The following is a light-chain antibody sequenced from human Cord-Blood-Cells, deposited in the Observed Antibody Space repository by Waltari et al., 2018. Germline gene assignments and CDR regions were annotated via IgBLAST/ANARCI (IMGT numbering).Light chain of an antibody. CDR1: RSDVGSYNL. CDR3: CSYAGSSTWV. Sequence: QPALTQPASVSGSPGQSITISCTGTRSDVGSYNLVSWYQQHPGKAPKLRIYEGSKRPSGVSNRFSGSKSGNTASLTISGLQAEDEADYYCCSYAGSSTWVFGGGTKLTVL. CDR2: EGS. J-gene: IGLJ3*02. V-gene: IGLV2-23*01.